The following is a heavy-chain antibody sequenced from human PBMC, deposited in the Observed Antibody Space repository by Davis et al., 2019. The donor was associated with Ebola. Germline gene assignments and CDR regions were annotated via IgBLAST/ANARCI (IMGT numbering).Heavy chain of an antibody. D-gene: IGHD3-22*01. CDR2: IYPGDSDT. CDR1: GYSFTSYW. J-gene: IGHJ3*02. CDR3: ARGWHYYETRKINGPNAFDI. V-gene: IGHV5-51*01. Sequence: PGGSLRLSCKGSGYSFTSYWIGWVRQMPGKGLEWMGIIYPGDSDTRYSPSFQGQVTISADKSISTAYLQWSSLKASDTAMYYCARGWHYYETRKINGPNAFDIWGQGTMVTVSS.